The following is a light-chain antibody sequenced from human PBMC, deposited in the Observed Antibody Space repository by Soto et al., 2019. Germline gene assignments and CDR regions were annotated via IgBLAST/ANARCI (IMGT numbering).Light chain of an antibody. V-gene: IGLV2-14*01. CDR1: SSDVGGYNY. CDR2: EVS. Sequence: QSALTQPASVSGSPGQSITISCTGTSSDVGGYNYVSWYQQHPGKAPKLMIYEVSNRPSGVSNRFSGSKSGNTASLTISGLQAEDEADYYCSSYTSSSTHYVFGTGTKLPS. J-gene: IGLJ1*01. CDR3: SSYTSSSTHYV.